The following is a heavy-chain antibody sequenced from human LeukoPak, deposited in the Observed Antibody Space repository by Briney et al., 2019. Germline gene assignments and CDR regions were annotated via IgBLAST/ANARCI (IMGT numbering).Heavy chain of an antibody. D-gene: IGHD3-3*01. CDR3: ARDGSPYYDFWSGSGPVPRYYYYYGMDV. Sequence: ASVKVSCKASGGTFSNYAISWVRQAPGQGLEWMGWISAYNGNTNYAQKLQGRVTMTTDTSTSTAYMELRSLRSDDTAVYYCARDGSPYYDFWSGSGPVPRYYYYYGMDVWGQGTTVTVSS. V-gene: IGHV1-18*01. J-gene: IGHJ6*02. CDR1: GGTFSNYA. CDR2: ISAYNGNT.